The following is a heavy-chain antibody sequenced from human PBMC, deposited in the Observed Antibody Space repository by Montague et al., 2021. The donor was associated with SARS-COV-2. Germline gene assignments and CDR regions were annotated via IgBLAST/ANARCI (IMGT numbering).Heavy chain of an antibody. J-gene: IGHJ3*02. CDR1: GFTFSSYS. Sequence: SLRLSCAASGFTFSSYSMNWVRQAPGKGLEWVSSISSSSSYIYYADSVKGRFTISRDNAKNSLYLQMNSLRAEETAVYYCAREESRYEAFDIWGQGTMVTVSS. CDR2: ISSSSSYI. V-gene: IGHV3-21*01. CDR3: AREESRYEAFDI. D-gene: IGHD6-13*01.